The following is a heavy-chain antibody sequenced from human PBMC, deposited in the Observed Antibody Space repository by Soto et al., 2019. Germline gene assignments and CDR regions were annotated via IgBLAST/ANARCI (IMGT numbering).Heavy chain of an antibody. CDR2: LFSNDEK. V-gene: IGHV2-26*01. D-gene: IGHD1-26*01. Sequence: QVTLKESGPVLVKPTETLTLTCTVSGFSLSNARMGVSWIRQPPGKALEWLAHLFSNDEKSYSTSLKSRLTFSKDTSKSQVVLTTNNMDPVDTATYYCARHGRGVGARPLDYWGQGTLVTVSS. J-gene: IGHJ4*02. CDR1: GFSLSNARMG. CDR3: ARHGRGVGARPLDY.